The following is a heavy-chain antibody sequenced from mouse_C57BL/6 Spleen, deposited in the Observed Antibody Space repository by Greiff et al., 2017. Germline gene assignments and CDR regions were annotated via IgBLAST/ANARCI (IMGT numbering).Heavy chain of an antibody. CDR2: INSDGGST. D-gene: IGHD2-4*01. V-gene: IGHV5-2*01. J-gene: IGHJ1*03. Sequence: EVKLQESGGGLVQPGESLKLSCESNEYEFPSHDMSWVRKTPEKRLELVAAINSDGGSTYYPDTMERRFIISRDNTKKTLYLQMSSLRSEDTALYYCARRGSYYDYDDWYFDVWGTGTTVTVSS. CDR3: ARRGSYYDYDDWYFDV. CDR1: EYEFPSHD.